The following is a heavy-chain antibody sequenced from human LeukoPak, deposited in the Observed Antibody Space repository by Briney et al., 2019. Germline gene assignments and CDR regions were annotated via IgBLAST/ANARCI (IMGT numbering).Heavy chain of an antibody. J-gene: IGHJ4*02. CDR1: GGSISSGSYY. D-gene: IGHD4-17*01. Sequence: SQTLSLTCTVSGGSISSGSYYWSWIRQPAGKGLEWIGRIYTSGSTNYNPSLKSRVTISVDTSKNQFSLKLSSVTAADPAVYYWAKDGSLGGGYGDSFDYWGQGTLVTVPS. V-gene: IGHV4-61*02. CDR2: IYTSGST. CDR3: AKDGSLGGGYGDSFDY.